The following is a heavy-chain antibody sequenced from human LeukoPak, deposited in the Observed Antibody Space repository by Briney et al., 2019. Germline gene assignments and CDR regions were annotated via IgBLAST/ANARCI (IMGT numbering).Heavy chain of an antibody. J-gene: IGHJ4*02. CDR3: ARVKTPTLWSRIVVVTAVYFDY. V-gene: IGHV1-2*02. Sequence: ASVKVSCKTSGYTFTGSYMHWVRQAPGQGLEWMGWINPDSGGTNYAQKFQGRVTMTSDTSISTVYLELSGLRSDDTAVYYCARVKTPTLWSRIVVVTAVYFDYWGQGTLVTVSS. CDR2: INPDSGGT. CDR1: GYTFTGSY. D-gene: IGHD2-21*02.